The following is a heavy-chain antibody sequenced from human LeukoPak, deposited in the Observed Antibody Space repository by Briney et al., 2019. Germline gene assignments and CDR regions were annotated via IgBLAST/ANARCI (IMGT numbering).Heavy chain of an antibody. CDR2: IKQDGSEK. J-gene: IGHJ6*02. Sequence: GGSLRLSCAASGLTFSSYWMSWVRQAPGKGLEWVANIKQDGSEKYYVDSVKGRFTISRDNAKNSLYLQMNSLRAEDTAVYYCARMESWELPVSATKYYYGMDVWGQGTTVTVSS. V-gene: IGHV3-7*01. D-gene: IGHD1-26*01. CDR3: ARMESWELPVSATKYYYGMDV. CDR1: GLTFSSYW.